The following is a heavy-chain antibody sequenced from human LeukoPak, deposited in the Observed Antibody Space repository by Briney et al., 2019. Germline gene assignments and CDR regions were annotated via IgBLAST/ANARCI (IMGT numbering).Heavy chain of an antibody. CDR3: AKIAAAGYFDY. V-gene: IGHV3-9*03. CDR2: ISWNSGSI. J-gene: IGHJ4*02. Sequence: PGGSLRLSCAASGFTFDDYAMHWVRQAPGKGLKWVSGISWNSGSIGYADSVKGRFTISRDNAKNSLYLQMNSLRAEDMALYYCAKIAAAGYFDYWGQGTLVTVSS. CDR1: GFTFDDYA. D-gene: IGHD6-13*01.